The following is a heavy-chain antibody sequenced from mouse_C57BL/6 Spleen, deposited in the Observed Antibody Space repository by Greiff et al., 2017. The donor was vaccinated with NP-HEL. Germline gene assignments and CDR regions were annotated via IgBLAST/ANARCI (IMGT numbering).Heavy chain of an antibody. CDR1: GYSITSGYY. CDR3: ARGGPGYAMDY. J-gene: IGHJ4*01. V-gene: IGHV3-6*01. Sequence: EVKLQESGPGLVKPSQSLSLTCSVTGYSITSGYYWNWIRQFPGNKLEWMGYISYDGSNNYNPSLKNRISITRDTSKNQFFLKLNSVTTEDTATYYCARGGPGYAMDYWGQGTSVTVSS. CDR2: ISYDGSN.